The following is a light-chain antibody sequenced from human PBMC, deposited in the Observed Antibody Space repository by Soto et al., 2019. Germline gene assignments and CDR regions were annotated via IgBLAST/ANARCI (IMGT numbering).Light chain of an antibody. CDR3: HQYNNWPPDT. V-gene: IGKV3-15*01. CDR1: QSVSSN. J-gene: IGKJ2*01. Sequence: EILMTQSPATLSVSPGERATLSCRASQSVSSNLAWYQQQPGQAPRLLIYGVSTRATGIPARFSGSGSGTEFTLTISSLQSEDFAVYYCHQYNNWPPDTFGQGTKLEIK. CDR2: GVS.